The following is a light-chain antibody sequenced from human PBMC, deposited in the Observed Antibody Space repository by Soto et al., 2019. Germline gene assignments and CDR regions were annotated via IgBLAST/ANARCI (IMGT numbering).Light chain of an antibody. CDR2: AAS. CDR1: QSISSY. V-gene: IGKV1-39*01. CDR3: QQSCSTPLT. J-gene: IGKJ4*01. Sequence: DIQMTQSPSSLSASVGDRVTITCRASQSISSYLNWYQQKPGKAPKLLIYAASSLQSGVPSRFSGSGSGTDFTLTISSLQPEDFAPYYCQQSCSTPLTFGGGTKVEIK.